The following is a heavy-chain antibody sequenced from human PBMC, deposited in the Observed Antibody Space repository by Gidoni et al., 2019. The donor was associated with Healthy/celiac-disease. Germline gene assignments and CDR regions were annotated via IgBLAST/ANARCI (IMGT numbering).Heavy chain of an antibody. CDR2: ISSSSSYT. CDR1: GFTLSDYY. Sequence: QVQLGGPGGGLGKPGGALRLSCGASGFTLSDYYMSGIGQAPGKGLEWVSYISSSSSYTNYAASVKGRFTISRDKDKNSLYLQMNSLRAEDTAVYYCAREAGRTFDYWGQGTLVTVSS. J-gene: IGHJ4*02. V-gene: IGHV3-11*05. CDR3: AREAGRTFDY.